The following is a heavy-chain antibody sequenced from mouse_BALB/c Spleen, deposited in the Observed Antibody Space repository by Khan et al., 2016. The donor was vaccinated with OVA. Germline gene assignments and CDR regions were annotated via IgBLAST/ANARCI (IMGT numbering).Heavy chain of an antibody. CDR1: DYTFINYW. J-gene: IGHJ2*01. D-gene: IGHD1-1*01. Sequence: QVQLKQPGAELAKPGASVKLSCKASDYTFINYWILWVKQRPGQGLEWIGYINPSTGYTEYNQNFKDKATLTADKSSSTAYMQLSSLTSEDSAVYDCSRRDLRWDFDYWGQGTTLTGSS. V-gene: IGHV1-7*01. CDR2: INPSTGYT. CDR3: SRRDLRWDFDY.